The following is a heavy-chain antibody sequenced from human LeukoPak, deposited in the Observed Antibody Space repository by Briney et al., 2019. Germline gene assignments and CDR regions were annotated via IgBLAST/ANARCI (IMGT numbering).Heavy chain of an antibody. V-gene: IGHV1-18*01. CDR1: GYTFASYC. CDR2: FSTYNGDT. J-gene: IGHJ4*02. Sequence: GASVKVSCKVSGYTFASYCISWVRQAPGQGLEWLGCFSTYNGDTNYIQKFQGRVTMTTDTFSSTAYMELRSLRSEDTAVYYCARDRIAVAGTVLDYWGQGTLVTVSS. CDR3: ARDRIAVAGTVLDY. D-gene: IGHD6-19*01.